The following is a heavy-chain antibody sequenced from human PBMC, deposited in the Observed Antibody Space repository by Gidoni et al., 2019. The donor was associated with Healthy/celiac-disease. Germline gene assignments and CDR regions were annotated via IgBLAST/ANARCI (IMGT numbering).Heavy chain of an antibody. V-gene: IGHV4-39*01. J-gene: IGHJ4*02. Sequence: QLQLQESGPGLVTPSETLSLTCTVSGGSISRSSYYWGWIRQPPGKGLEWIGSIDYSGSTSYNPSRKSRVTISVDTSKNQFSLKLSSVTAADTAVYYCARQPGRISGLFQVFIWGQGTLVTVSS. CDR3: ARQPGRISGLFQVFI. CDR2: IDYSGST. CDR1: GGSISRSSYY. D-gene: IGHD6-19*01.